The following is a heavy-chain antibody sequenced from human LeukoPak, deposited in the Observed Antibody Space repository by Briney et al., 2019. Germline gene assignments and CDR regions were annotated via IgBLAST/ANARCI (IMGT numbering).Heavy chain of an antibody. D-gene: IGHD4-17*01. Sequence: ASVKVSCKASGYTFTSYDINWVRQATGQGLEWMGWMNPNSGNTGYAQKFQERVTITRDMSTSTAYMELSSLRSEDTAVYYCAADWGIDDYGDFLLGYWGQGTLVTVSS. CDR1: GYTFTSYD. J-gene: IGHJ4*02. CDR2: MNPNSGNT. V-gene: IGHV1-8*01. CDR3: AADWGIDDYGDFLLGY.